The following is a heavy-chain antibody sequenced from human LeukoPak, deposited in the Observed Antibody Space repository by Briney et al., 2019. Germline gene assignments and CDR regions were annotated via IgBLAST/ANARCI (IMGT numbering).Heavy chain of an antibody. J-gene: IGHJ4*02. V-gene: IGHV4-4*07. CDR1: GGSTNTYC. D-gene: IGHD5-12*01. CDR2: IYPSGST. Sequence: ETLSLTCTVSGGSTNTYCWSWIRQPAEKGLEWIGRIYPSGSTYYNPSLKSRVTISIDKSKNQFSLSLTSVIAADTAVYYCARDRSGYSEYYFDYWGQGSLVTVSS. CDR3: ARDRSGYSEYYFDY.